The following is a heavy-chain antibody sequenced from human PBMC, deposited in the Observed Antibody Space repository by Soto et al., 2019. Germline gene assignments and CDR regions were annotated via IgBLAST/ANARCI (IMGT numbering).Heavy chain of an antibody. J-gene: IGHJ6*02. V-gene: IGHV1-69*12. D-gene: IGHD3-16*01. CDR3: ARDTFVATAPDYGMDV. Sequence: QVQLVQSGAEVKKPGSSVKVSCKASGGTFSSYAISWVRQAPGQGLEWMGGIIPIFGTANYAQKFQGRVTITAYESTSTAYMELSSLRSEDTAVYYCARDTFVATAPDYGMDVWGQGTTVTVSS. CDR2: IIPIFGTA. CDR1: GGTFSSYA.